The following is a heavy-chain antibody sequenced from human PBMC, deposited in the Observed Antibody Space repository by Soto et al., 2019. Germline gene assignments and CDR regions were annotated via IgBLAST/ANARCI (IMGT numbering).Heavy chain of an antibody. CDR2: ISSSSSTI. D-gene: IGHD3-3*01. Sequence: EVQLVESGGGLVQPGGSLRLSCAASGFTFSSYSMNWVCQAPGKGLEWVSYISSSSSTIYYADSVKGRFTISRDNAKNSLYLQMNSLRAEDTAVYYCARAQTEYYDFWSGYPFDYWGQGTLVTVSS. CDR3: ARAQTEYYDFWSGYPFDY. J-gene: IGHJ4*02. CDR1: GFTFSSYS. V-gene: IGHV3-48*01.